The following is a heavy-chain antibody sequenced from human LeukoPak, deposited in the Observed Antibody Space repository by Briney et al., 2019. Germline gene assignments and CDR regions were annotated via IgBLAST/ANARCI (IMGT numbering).Heavy chain of an antibody. CDR3: ARLSVVTPFDY. V-gene: IGHV4-59*08. CDR1: GGSISSYY. CDR2: IYYSGST. D-gene: IGHD2-21*02. J-gene: IGHJ4*02. Sequence: PSETLSLTCTVSGGSISSYYWSWIRQPPGKGLEWIGYIYYSGSTNYNPSLKSRVTISVDTSKDQFSLKLSSVTAADTAVYYCARLSVVTPFDYWGQGTLVTVSS.